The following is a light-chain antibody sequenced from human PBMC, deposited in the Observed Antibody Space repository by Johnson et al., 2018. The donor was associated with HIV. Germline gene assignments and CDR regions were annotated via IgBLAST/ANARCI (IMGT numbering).Light chain of an antibody. CDR3: GTWDSSLSAYD. V-gene: IGLV1-51*01. Sequence: QSVLTQPPSVSAAPGQKVTISCSGSSSNIGNNYVSWYQQLPGTAPKLLIYDNNKRPSGIPDRFSGSKSGTSATLGITGLQTGDEADYYCGTWDSSLSAYDVGTGTKVTVL. J-gene: IGLJ1*01. CDR1: SSNIGNNY. CDR2: DNN.